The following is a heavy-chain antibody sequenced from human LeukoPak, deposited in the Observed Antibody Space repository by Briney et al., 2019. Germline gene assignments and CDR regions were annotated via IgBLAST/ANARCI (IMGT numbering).Heavy chain of an antibody. V-gene: IGHV3-23*01. CDR1: GFTFSSYA. Sequence: PGGSLRLSCAASGFTFSSYAMSWVRQAPGKGLEWVSAISGSGGSTYYADSVKGRFTISRDNSKNTLYLQMNSLRAEDTAVYYCARVSPTYDILTGYLFGLDYWGQGTLVTVSS. CDR2: ISGSGGST. D-gene: IGHD3-9*01. J-gene: IGHJ4*02. CDR3: ARVSPTYDILTGYLFGLDY.